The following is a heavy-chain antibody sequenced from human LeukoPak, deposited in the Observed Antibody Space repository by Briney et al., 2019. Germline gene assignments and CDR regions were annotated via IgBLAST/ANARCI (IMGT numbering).Heavy chain of an antibody. D-gene: IGHD3-16*01. CDR1: GGSISSYY. J-gene: IGHJ6*03. CDR2: IYYSGST. V-gene: IGHV4-59*01. CDR3: ARGGKYYYYYYYMDV. Sequence: SETLSLTCTVSGGSISSYYWSWIRQPPGKGLEWIGYIYYSGSTNYNPSLKSRVTISVDTSKNQFSLKLSPVTAADTAVYYCARGGKYYYYYYYMDVWGKGTTVTVSS.